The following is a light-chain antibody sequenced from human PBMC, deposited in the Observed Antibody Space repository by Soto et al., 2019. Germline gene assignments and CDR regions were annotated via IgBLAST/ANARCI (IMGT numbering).Light chain of an antibody. J-gene: IGKJ1*01. Sequence: EIVLTQSPGTLSLSPGERATLSCRASQSVTSNYLAWYQQKPGQAPRLLIFGASIRDTGIPGRFSGRGSGTVFTLTISRLEPEDFAVYYCQQYGSSPGTFGPGTKVEIK. CDR3: QQYGSSPGT. V-gene: IGKV3-20*01. CDR2: GAS. CDR1: QSVTSNY.